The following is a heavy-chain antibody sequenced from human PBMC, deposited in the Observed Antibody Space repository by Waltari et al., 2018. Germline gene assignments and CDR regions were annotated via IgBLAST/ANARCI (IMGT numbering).Heavy chain of an antibody. J-gene: IGHJ6*02. CDR3: ARGMVRGVTPYYYYYGMDV. CDR2: INHSGRP. D-gene: IGHD3-10*01. CDR1: GGSFSGYY. V-gene: IGHV4-34*01. Sequence: QVQLQQWGAGLLKPSETLSLTCAVYGGSFSGYYWSWIRQPPGKGLEWIGEINHSGRPNGNPTLKRQVTISVDTSKNQCSLKLSAVTAADTAVYYCARGMVRGVTPYYYYYGMDVWGQGTTVTVAS.